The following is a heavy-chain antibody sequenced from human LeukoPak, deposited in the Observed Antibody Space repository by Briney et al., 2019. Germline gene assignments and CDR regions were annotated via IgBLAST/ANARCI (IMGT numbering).Heavy chain of an antibody. V-gene: IGHV3-7*01. J-gene: IGHJ4*02. Sequence: GGSLRLSCAASGFMFSSYWMSWVRQAPGKGLEWVANIKEDGRERHYVDSVEGRFTISRDNAKNSLSLQMDSLRAEDTAVYYCVNRAWLDFWGQGTLVTVS. CDR2: IKEDGRER. CDR1: GFMFSSYW. CDR3: VNRAWLDF.